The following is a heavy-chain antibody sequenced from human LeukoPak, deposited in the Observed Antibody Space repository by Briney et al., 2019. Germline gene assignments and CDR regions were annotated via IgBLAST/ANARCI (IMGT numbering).Heavy chain of an antibody. Sequence: GASVKVSCKASGYTFTGYYMHWVRQAPGQGLEWMGWIIPNSGGTNYAQKFQGRVTMTRDTSISTAYMELSRLRSDDTAVYYCARGGLNYYDSSGYYDYWGQGTLVTVSS. CDR1: GYTFTGYY. D-gene: IGHD3-22*01. CDR2: IIPNSGGT. V-gene: IGHV1-2*02. J-gene: IGHJ4*02. CDR3: ARGGLNYYDSSGYYDY.